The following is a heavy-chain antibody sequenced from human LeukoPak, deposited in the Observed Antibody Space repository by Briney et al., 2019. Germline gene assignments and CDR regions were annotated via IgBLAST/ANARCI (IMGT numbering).Heavy chain of an antibody. D-gene: IGHD1-14*01. Sequence: GGSLRLSCAASGFTFSSYAMSWVRQAPGKGLEWVAVISYDGSNKYYADSVKGRFTISRDNSKNTLYLQMNSLRAEDTAVYYCARDSGAFDIRGQGTVVTVSS. V-gene: IGHV3-30-3*01. J-gene: IGHJ3*02. CDR1: GFTFSSYA. CDR2: ISYDGSNK. CDR3: ARDSGAFDI.